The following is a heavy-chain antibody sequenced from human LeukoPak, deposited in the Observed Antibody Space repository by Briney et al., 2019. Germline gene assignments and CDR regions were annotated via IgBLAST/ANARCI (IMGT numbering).Heavy chain of an antibody. D-gene: IGHD6-13*01. CDR2: ISSSSSTI. J-gene: IGHJ3*02. CDR1: GFTFSDYY. V-gene: IGHV3-11*04. Sequence: PGGSLRLSCAASGFTFSDYYMSWIRQAPGKGLEWVSYISSSSSTIYHADSVKGRFTISRDNAKNSLYLQMNSLGAEDTAVYYCARSKGSSWPDAFDIWGQGTMVTVSS. CDR3: ARSKGSSWPDAFDI.